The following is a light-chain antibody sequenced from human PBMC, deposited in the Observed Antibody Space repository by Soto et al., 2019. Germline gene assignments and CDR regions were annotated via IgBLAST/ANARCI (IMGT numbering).Light chain of an antibody. CDR2: AAS. J-gene: IGKJ1*01. V-gene: IGKV1-39*01. CDR1: QSIDIY. Sequence: DFQLTQSPSSLSASVGDRVTIACRASQSIDIYLNWYQHKEGEAPKLLISAASTLQSGVQSRFSGSGFGTEFTLTISSLQSEDFATYYCQQSYTTPTFGQGTKVEVK. CDR3: QQSYTTPT.